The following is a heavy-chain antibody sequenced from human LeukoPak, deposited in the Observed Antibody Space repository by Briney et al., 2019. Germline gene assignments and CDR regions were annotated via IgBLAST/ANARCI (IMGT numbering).Heavy chain of an antibody. CDR3: ARDHVYGSGSPYYYYGMDV. Sequence: SETLSLTCTVSGGSISSFYWSWIRQPAGEGLEWIGRISASGSTNYNPSLMGRVTMSVDTSKNQFSLKLSSVTAADTAVYYCARDHVYGSGSPYYYYGMDVWAKGPRSPSP. J-gene: IGHJ6*02. V-gene: IGHV4-4*07. CDR2: ISASGST. CDR1: GGSISSFY. D-gene: IGHD3-10*01.